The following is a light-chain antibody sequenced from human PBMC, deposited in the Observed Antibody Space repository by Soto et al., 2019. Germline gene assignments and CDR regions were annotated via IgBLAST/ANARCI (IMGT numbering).Light chain of an antibody. CDR1: QSVSSSY. CDR2: GAS. V-gene: IGKV3-20*01. J-gene: IGKJ1*01. CDR3: QQYGSXPTT. Sequence: EIVLTQSPGTLSLSPGEIATLSCRAIQSVSSSYLSWYQKKPGQDPMLLIYGASSRDTGIPDRFSGSGSGTDFTLTISRLEPEDFAVYYCQQYGSXPTTCGQGTKV.